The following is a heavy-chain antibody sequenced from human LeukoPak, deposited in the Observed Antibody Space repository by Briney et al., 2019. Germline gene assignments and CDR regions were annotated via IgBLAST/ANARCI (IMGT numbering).Heavy chain of an antibody. V-gene: IGHV3-48*03. J-gene: IGHJ4*02. Sequence: GGSLRLSCAASGFTLSSYEMNWVRQAPGKGLGWVSYISSSGSTIYYADSVKGRFTISRDNAKNSLYLQMNSLRAEDTAVYYCARAVKLAAAHFDYWGQGTLVTVSS. D-gene: IGHD6-13*01. CDR2: ISSSGSTI. CDR1: GFTLSSYE. CDR3: ARAVKLAAAHFDY.